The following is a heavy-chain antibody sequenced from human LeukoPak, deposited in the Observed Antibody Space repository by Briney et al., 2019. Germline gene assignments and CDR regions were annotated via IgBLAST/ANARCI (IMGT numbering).Heavy chain of an antibody. D-gene: IGHD3-9*01. V-gene: IGHV3-30*18. Sequence: GGSLRLSCAASGFTFSSYGMHWVRQAPGKGLEWVAVISYDGSNKYYADSVKGRFTISRDNSKNTLYLQMNSLRAEDTAVCYCAKGYDILTGYYSYGMDVWGQGTTVTVSS. J-gene: IGHJ6*02. CDR1: GFTFSSYG. CDR3: AKGYDILTGYYSYGMDV. CDR2: ISYDGSNK.